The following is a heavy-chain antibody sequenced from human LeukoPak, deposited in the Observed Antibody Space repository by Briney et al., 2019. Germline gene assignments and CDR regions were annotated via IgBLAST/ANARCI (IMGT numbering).Heavy chain of an antibody. CDR1: GGTFSSYA. D-gene: IGHD2-21*02. Sequence: GASVKDSCKASGGTFSSYAISWVRQAPGQGLECMGRIIPIFGTANYAQKFQGRVTITADESTSTAYMERSSLRAEDKAVYYCAREEWEYCGGDCNDAFDIWGQGTMVSVSS. CDR3: AREEWEYCGGDCNDAFDI. V-gene: IGHV1-69*01. CDR2: IIPIFGTA. J-gene: IGHJ3*02.